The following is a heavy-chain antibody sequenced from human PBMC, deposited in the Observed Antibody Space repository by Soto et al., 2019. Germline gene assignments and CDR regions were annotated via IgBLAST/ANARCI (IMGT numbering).Heavy chain of an antibody. CDR2: IIPILGIA. J-gene: IGHJ3*02. CDR1: GGTFSSYT. D-gene: IGHD3-3*01. Sequence: SVKVSCKASGGTFSSYTISWVRQAPGQGLEWMGRIIPILGIANYAQKFQGRVTITADKSTSTAYMELSSLRSEDTAVYYCARDETYYDFWSGYYPAFDIWGQGTMVTVSS. V-gene: IGHV1-69*04. CDR3: ARDETYYDFWSGYYPAFDI.